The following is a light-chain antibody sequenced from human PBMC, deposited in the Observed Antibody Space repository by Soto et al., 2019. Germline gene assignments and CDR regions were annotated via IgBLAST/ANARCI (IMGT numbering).Light chain of an antibody. CDR2: DAS. Sequence: ETVLTQSPATLSLSPGERATLSCRASQSVSNYLVWYQQKPGQTPRLLIYDASNRATGIPARFSGSGSGTDFTLTLRSLKPGDFAVYYCQARTNWPLPFGGGTRVEIK. V-gene: IGKV3-11*01. J-gene: IGKJ4*01. CDR3: QARTNWPLP. CDR1: QSVSNY.